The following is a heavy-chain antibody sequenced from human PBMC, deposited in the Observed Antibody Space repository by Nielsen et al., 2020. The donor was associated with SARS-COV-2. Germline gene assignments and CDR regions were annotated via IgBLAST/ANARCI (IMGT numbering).Heavy chain of an antibody. V-gene: IGHV1-24*01. CDR2: FDPEDGET. Sequence: ASVKVSCKVSGYTLTELSMHWVRQAPGKGLEWMGGFDPEDGETIYAQKFQGRVTMTEDTSTDTAYMELSSLRSEDTAVYYCARGGWCTNGFGCGSNAFDIWGQGTMVTVSS. D-gene: IGHD2-8*01. CDR1: GYTLTELS. J-gene: IGHJ3*02. CDR3: ARGGWCTNGFGCGSNAFDI.